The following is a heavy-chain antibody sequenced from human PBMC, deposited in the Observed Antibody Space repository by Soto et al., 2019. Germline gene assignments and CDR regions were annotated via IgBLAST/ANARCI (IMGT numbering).Heavy chain of an antibody. Sequence: PSETLSLTCAVYGGSFSGYYCNWTRQPPGKGLEWIGEINQSGSTDYNPSLKSRVTTSLDTSTSQFSLKVSSVTAADTAVYYCARCCGLGFAYKFYGMAFWGQGTSVTVSS. D-gene: IGHD2-21*01. V-gene: IGHV4-34*01. J-gene: IGHJ6*02. CDR1: GGSFSGYY. CDR2: INQSGST. CDR3: ARCCGLGFAYKFYGMAF.